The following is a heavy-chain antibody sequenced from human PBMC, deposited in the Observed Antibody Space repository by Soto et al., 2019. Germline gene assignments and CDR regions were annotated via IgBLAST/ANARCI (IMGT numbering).Heavy chain of an antibody. V-gene: IGHV3-23*01. Sequence: GGSLRLSSVGTGFSFSSYVIYWVRQAPGRGLEWVSAVSSDGTTHYTDSAKGRFTISRDNSKDTVYLQMNSLRAEDTGVYYCAKLGVRVATAGVDFWGQGT. J-gene: IGHJ4*02. D-gene: IGHD6-13*01. CDR3: AKLGVRVATAGVDF. CDR2: VSSDGTT. CDR1: GFSFSSYV.